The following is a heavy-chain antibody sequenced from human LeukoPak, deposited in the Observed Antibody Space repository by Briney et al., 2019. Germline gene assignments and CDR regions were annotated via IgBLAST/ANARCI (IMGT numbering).Heavy chain of an antibody. Sequence: SETLSLTCAVYGGPFGVYYWSWVRQPPGKGLEWIGEINHSGSTNYSPSLKSRVAISVDTSKNHFSLKLSSVTAADTAVYYCAGPGAGDLDYWGQGTLVTVSS. CDR1: GGPFGVYY. CDR2: INHSGST. D-gene: IGHD3-10*01. CDR3: AGPGAGDLDY. J-gene: IGHJ4*02. V-gene: IGHV4-34*01.